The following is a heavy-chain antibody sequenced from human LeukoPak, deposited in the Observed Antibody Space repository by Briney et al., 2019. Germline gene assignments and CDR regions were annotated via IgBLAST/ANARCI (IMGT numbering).Heavy chain of an antibody. CDR1: GYIFTNFG. D-gene: IGHD3-22*01. CDR2: ISGYNGNT. Sequence: ASVKVSCKASGYIFTNFGNSWVRQARGQGLEWMGWISGYNGNTKYVQKFQGRVTMTTDTSTSTAYMELRSLRSDDTAVYYCARDLTHRRNYDNSGYQIVPAFWGQGTLVTVSS. CDR3: ARDLTHRRNYDNSGYQIVPAF. V-gene: IGHV1-18*01. J-gene: IGHJ4*02.